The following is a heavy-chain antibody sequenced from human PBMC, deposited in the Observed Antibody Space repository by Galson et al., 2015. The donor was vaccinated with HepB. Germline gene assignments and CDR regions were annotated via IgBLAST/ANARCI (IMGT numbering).Heavy chain of an antibody. CDR1: GFTFSSYG. CDR3: AKGGNYDFWSGPYMDV. J-gene: IGHJ6*03. CDR2: ISYDGSNK. V-gene: IGHV3-30*18. Sequence: SLRLSCAASGFTFSSYGMHWVRQAPGKGLEWVAVISYDGSNKYYADSVKGRFTISRDNSKNTLYLQMDSLRAEDTAVYYCAKGGNYDFWSGPYMDVWGKGTTVTVSS. D-gene: IGHD3-3*01.